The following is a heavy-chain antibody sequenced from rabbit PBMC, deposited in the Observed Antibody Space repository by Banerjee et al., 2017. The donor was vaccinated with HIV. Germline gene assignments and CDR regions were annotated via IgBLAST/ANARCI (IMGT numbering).Heavy chain of an antibody. CDR3: ARSGYYTYAYAGVAPYYFNL. V-gene: IGHV1S45*01. D-gene: IGHD6-1*01. CDR2: IHAGSSGST. Sequence: QEQLVESGGGLVQPEGSLTLTCKASGFSFSSSYYMCWVRQAPGKGLEWIACIHAGSSGSTYYASWAKGRFTISKTSSTTVTLQMTSLTVADTATYFCARSGYYTYAYAGVAPYYFNLWGPGTLVTVS. J-gene: IGHJ4*01. CDR1: GFSFSSSYY.